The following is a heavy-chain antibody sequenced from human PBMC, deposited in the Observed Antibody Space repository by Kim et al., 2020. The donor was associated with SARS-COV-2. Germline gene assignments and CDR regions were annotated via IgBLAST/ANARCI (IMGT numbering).Heavy chain of an antibody. V-gene: IGHV3-30*01. Sequence: KGRFTISRDNSKNTLYLQMNSLRAEDTAVYYCARESGWKWFGEFAYGMDVWGQGTTVTVSS. J-gene: IGHJ6*02. D-gene: IGHD3-10*01. CDR3: ARESGWKWFGEFAYGMDV.